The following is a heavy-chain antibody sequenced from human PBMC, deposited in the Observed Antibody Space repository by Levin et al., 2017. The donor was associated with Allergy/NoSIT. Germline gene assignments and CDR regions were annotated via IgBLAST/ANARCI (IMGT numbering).Heavy chain of an antibody. CDR3: ARVSIALQTLVY. D-gene: IGHD6-6*01. V-gene: IGHV3-11*01. J-gene: IGHJ4*02. Sequence: GGSLRLSCTASGFTFSEYYMSWIRQAPEKGLEWVSYISSSGRSIYYADSVKGRFTMSRDNAKNSEYLQMNSLRAEDTAVYYCARVSIALQTLVYWGQGTLVTVSS. CDR2: ISSSGRSI. CDR1: GFTFSEYY.